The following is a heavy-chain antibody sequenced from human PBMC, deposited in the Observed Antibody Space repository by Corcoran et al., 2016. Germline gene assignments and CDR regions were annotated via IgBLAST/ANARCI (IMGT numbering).Heavy chain of an antibody. V-gene: IGHV4-39*07. J-gene: IGHJ4*02. CDR3: ARGTIFGVVIIPGGGGYYFDY. Sequence: QLQLQESGPGLVKPSETLSLTCTVSGGSISSSSYYWGWIRQPPGKGLEWIGSIYYSGSTYYNPSLKSRVTISVDTSKNQFSLKLSSVTAADTAVYYCARGTIFGVVIIPGGGGYYFDYWGQGTLVTVSS. CDR1: GGSISSSSYY. CDR2: IYYSGST. D-gene: IGHD3-3*01.